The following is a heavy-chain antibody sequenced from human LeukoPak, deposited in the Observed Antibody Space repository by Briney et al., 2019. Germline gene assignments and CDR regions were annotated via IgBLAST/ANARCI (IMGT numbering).Heavy chain of an antibody. V-gene: IGHV4-4*07. CDR3: ARDLTYYDFWSGYQANWFDP. Sequence: SETLSLTCTVSGGSISSYYWSWIRQPAGKGLEWIGRIYTSGSTNYNPSLKSRVTISVDTSKNQFSLKLSSVTAADTAVYYCARDLTYYDFWSGYQANWFDPWGQGTLVTVSS. J-gene: IGHJ5*02. D-gene: IGHD3-3*01. CDR1: GGSISSYY. CDR2: IYTSGST.